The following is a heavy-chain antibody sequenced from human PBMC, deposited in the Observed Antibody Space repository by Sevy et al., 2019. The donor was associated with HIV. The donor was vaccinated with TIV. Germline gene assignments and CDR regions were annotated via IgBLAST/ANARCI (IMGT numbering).Heavy chain of an antibody. D-gene: IGHD3-16*02. J-gene: IGHJ6*03. CDR3: ARHYRWSQTAYYYYYLDV. V-gene: IGHV4-39*01. CDR1: GGSIASSSYS. CDR2: IFYSGNT. Sequence: SETLSLTCIVSGGSIASSSYSWGWIRQPPGKGLEWFGNIFYSGNTYYNPSLKSRVTISVDTSKNQFSLKLSSVTAADTAVYYCARHYRWSQTAYYYYYLDVWGKGTTVTVSS.